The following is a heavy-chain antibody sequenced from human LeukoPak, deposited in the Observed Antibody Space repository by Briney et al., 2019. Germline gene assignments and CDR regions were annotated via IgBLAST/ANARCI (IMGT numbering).Heavy chain of an antibody. D-gene: IGHD6-13*01. CDR3: ARDQSIAAAGWFDP. Sequence: SETLSLTCTVSGGSISSGGYYWSWIRQHPGKGLEWIGYIYYSGSTYYNPSLKSRVTISVDTSKNQFSLKLSSVTAADTAVYYCARDQSIAAAGWFDPWGQGTLVTVSS. CDR2: IYYSGST. CDR1: GGSISSGGYY. V-gene: IGHV4-31*03. J-gene: IGHJ5*02.